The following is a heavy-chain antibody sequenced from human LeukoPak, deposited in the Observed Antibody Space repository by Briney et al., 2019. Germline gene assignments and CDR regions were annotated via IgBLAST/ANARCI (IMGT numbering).Heavy chain of an antibody. V-gene: IGHV1-2*02. D-gene: IGHD3-22*01. J-gene: IGHJ5*02. CDR3: ARDPYYYDSSGSLNWFDP. CDR2: INPNSGGT. Sequence: GASVKVSCKVSGYTFTDFYMHWVRQAPGQGLEWMGWINPNSGGTNYAQKFQGRVTMTRDTSISTAYMDLSRLTSDDTAVYCCARDPYYYDSSGSLNWFDPWGQGTLVTVSS. CDR1: GYTFTDFY.